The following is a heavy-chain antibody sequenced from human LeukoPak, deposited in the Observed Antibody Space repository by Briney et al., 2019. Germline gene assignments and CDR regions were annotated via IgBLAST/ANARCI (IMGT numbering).Heavy chain of an antibody. J-gene: IGHJ4*02. CDR1: GGSISSGDYY. V-gene: IGHV4-30-4*01. CDR2: IYYSGST. CDR3: ARGGSSSWHTVRPIDY. D-gene: IGHD6-13*01. Sequence: SETLSLTCTVSGGSISSGDYYWSWIRQPPGKGLEWIGYIYYSGSTYYNPSLKSRVTISVDTSKNQFSLKLSSVTAADTAVYYCARGGSSSWHTVRPIDYWGQGTLVTVSS.